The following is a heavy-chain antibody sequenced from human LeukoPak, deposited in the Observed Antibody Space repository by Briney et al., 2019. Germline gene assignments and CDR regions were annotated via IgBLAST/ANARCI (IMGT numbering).Heavy chain of an antibody. CDR3: ASGDWVRLKDDSSGYSDY. Sequence: SVKVSCKASGGTFSSYAISWVRQAPGQGLEWMGGIIPIFGTANYTQKFQGRVTITADESTSTAYMELSSLRSEDTAVYYCASGDWVRLKDDSSGYSDYWGQGTLVTVSS. CDR2: IIPIFGTA. V-gene: IGHV1-69*01. J-gene: IGHJ4*02. D-gene: IGHD3-22*01. CDR1: GGTFSSYA.